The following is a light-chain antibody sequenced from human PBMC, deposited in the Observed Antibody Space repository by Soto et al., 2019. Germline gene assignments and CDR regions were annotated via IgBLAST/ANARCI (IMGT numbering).Light chain of an antibody. V-gene: IGLV2-14*01. CDR1: SGDIVSYNR. CDR3: SSYTNINTRACV. CDR2: EVT. J-gene: IGLJ1*01. Sequence: HSALTQPSSVSGSPGQSITISCTANSGDIVSYNRVSWYQQHPGKAPKLIIYEVTDRPSGVSNRFSGSKSGNTASLTISGLQAEDEAEYYCSSYTNINTRACVFGTGTKVTV.